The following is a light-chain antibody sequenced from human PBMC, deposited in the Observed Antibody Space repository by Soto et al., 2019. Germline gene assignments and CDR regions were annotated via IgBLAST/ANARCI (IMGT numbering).Light chain of an antibody. Sequence: EIVLTQSPGTLSLSPGERATLSCRASQTISSSFLAWYQQKPGQAPRLLIYRASRRAPGIPDRFSGSGSWTDFTLTISRLEPEDFAVYYCHQFGSSPLDTLGPVTKVEIK. V-gene: IGKV3-20*01. J-gene: IGKJ3*01. CDR3: HQFGSSPLDT. CDR2: RAS. CDR1: QTISSSF.